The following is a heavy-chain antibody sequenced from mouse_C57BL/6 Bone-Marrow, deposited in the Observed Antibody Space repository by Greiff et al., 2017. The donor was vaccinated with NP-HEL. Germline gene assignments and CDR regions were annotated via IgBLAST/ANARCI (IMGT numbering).Heavy chain of an antibody. V-gene: IGHV1-81*01. D-gene: IGHD1-1*01. J-gene: IGHJ2*01. CDR1: GYTFTSYG. Sequence: QVQLKESGAELARPGASVKLSCKASGYTFTSYGISWVKQRTGQGLEWIGEIYPRSGNTYYNEKFKGKATLTADKSSSTAYMELRSLTSEDSAVYFCARWDYYGRRYYFDYWGQGTTLTVSS. CDR2: IYPRSGNT. CDR3: ARWDYYGRRYYFDY.